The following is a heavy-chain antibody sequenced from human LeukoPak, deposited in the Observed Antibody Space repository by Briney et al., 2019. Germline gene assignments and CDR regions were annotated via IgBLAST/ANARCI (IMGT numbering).Heavy chain of an antibody. J-gene: IGHJ4*02. CDR1: GFTFSSYS. CDR2: ISGSSSYI. V-gene: IGHV3-21*01. D-gene: IGHD6-13*01. CDR3: ASRSSTWVDS. Sequence: SGGSLRLSCAASGFTFSSYSMNWVRQAPGKGLEWVSAISGSSSYIYYADSVKGRFTISRDNAKNSLYLQMNSLRVEDTAVYYCASRSSTWVDSWGQGTLVTVSS.